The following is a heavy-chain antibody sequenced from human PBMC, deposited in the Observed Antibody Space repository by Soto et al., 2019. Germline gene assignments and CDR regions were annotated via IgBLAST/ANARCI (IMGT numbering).Heavy chain of an antibody. V-gene: IGHV3-21*01. CDR1: GFTFDGYS. Sequence: EVHLVESGGGLVRPGGSLRLSCAVSGFTFDGYSMNWVRQAPGRGLEWVSSVSRTSDYIYYRDSVKGRFTISRDNARNSLYLQMNSLRVEDTALYYCARDVSLSTHYAFDVWGQGTMVTVSS. CDR3: ARDVSLSTHYAFDV. CDR2: VSRTSDYI. J-gene: IGHJ3*01. D-gene: IGHD1-1*01.